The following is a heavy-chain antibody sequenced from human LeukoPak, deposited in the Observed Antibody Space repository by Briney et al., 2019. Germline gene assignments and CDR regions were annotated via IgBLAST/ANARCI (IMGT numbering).Heavy chain of an antibody. Sequence: SETLSLTCTVSGVSISNWYWSWFRQPAGKGLEWIGRIYTSGSTNYNPSLESRVTISLDTSKNQFSLKLTSITAADTAVYYCARGPMRSWFDPWGQGTLVTVSS. CDR3: ARGPMRSWFDP. V-gene: IGHV4-4*07. CDR1: GVSISNWY. CDR2: IYTSGST. J-gene: IGHJ5*02.